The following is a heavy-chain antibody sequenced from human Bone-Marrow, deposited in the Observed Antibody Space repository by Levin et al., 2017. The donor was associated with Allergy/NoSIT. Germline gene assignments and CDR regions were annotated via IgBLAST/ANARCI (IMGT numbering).Heavy chain of an antibody. V-gene: IGHV2-5*02. CDR2: VYWDDEK. J-gene: IGHJ4*02. Sequence: SGPTLVKPTQTLTLTCTFSGFSLRTTGVSVGWIRQPPGRALEWLALVYWDDEKRYSPSLKSRRTIAKDTSKNQVVLTLTNMDPVDTATYFCAHSAFGGPMGYWGQGILVTVSS. CDR1: GFSLRTTGVS. CDR3: AHSAFGGPMGY. D-gene: IGHD3-10*01.